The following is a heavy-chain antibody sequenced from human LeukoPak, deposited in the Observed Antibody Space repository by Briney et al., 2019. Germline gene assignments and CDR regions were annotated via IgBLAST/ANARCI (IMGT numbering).Heavy chain of an antibody. CDR3: ARGVGDNTFGLADY. CDR2: IFHIGTT. CDR1: GYYLSDGFY. Sequence: SETLSLTCTVSGYYLSDGFYWDWIRQTPGKGREWIGSIFHIGTTYYNPSLKSRATISTDTSKNHFSLNLSSVTAADTAVYYCARGVGDNTFGLADYWGQGTLVTVSS. J-gene: IGHJ4*02. V-gene: IGHV4-38-2*02. D-gene: IGHD1-26*01.